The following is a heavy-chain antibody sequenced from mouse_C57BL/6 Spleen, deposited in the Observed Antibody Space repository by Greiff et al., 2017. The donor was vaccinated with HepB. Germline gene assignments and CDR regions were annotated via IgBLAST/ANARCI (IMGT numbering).Heavy chain of an antibody. J-gene: IGHJ1*03. D-gene: IGHD1-1*01. V-gene: IGHV5-4*03. Sequence: EVKLMESGGGLVKPGGSLKLSCAASGFTFSSYAMSWVRQTPEKRLEWVATISDGGSYTYYPDNVKGRFTISRDNAKNNLYLQMSHLKSEDTAMYYCARGGYYGSSFYWYFDVWGTGTTVTVSS. CDR3: ARGGYYGSSFYWYFDV. CDR1: GFTFSSYA. CDR2: ISDGGSYT.